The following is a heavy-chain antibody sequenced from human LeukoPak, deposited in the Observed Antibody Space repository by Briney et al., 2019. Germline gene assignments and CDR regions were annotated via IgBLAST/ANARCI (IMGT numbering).Heavy chain of an antibody. CDR1: GDSISSSNW. CDR3: ASSYYDFWSGYYTNNWFDP. CDR2: IYHSGST. V-gene: IGHV4-4*02. Sequence: SGTLSLTCAVSGDSISSSNWWSWVRQPPGKGLEWIGEIYHSGSTNYNPPLKSRVTISVDTSKNQFSLKLSSVTAADTAVYYCASSYYDFWSGYYTNNWFDPWGQGTLVTVSS. D-gene: IGHD3-3*01. J-gene: IGHJ5*02.